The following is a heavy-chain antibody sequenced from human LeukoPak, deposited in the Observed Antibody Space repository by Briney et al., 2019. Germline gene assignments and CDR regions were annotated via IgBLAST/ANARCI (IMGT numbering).Heavy chain of an antibody. V-gene: IGHV3-15*01. CDR3: AKKAAVAGPKTFDY. Sequence: GESLRLSCAASGFTFSNVWMSWVRQAPGKGLEWVGRIKSKTDGGTTDYAAPVKGRFTISRDDSINTLYLQMNSLRAEDTAVYYCAKKAAVAGPKTFDYWGQGTLVTVSS. CDR1: GFTFSNVW. CDR2: IKSKTDGGTT. D-gene: IGHD6-19*01. J-gene: IGHJ4*02.